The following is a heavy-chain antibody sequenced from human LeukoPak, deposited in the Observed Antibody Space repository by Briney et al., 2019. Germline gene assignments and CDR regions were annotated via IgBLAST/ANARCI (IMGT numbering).Heavy chain of an antibody. CDR1: GDSFSSVW. CDR3: ARQRYSYGSVDY. V-gene: IGHV5-51*01. Sequence: HGESLKISCKGSGDSFSSVWIGWVRQMPGKGLEWMGIIYPSDSETRYSPAFQGQVTISVDKSISTAYLHWNSLKASDTAMYYCARQRYSYGSVDYWGQGTLVTVSS. J-gene: IGHJ4*02. CDR2: IYPSDSET. D-gene: IGHD5-18*01.